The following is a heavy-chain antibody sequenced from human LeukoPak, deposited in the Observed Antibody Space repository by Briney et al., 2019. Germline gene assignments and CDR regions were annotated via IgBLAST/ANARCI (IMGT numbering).Heavy chain of an antibody. CDR2: ISYDGSNK. V-gene: IGHV3-30*03. CDR3: SRVLYCYQYVDV. Sequence: GRSLRLSCAASGFTFSSYGMHWVRQAPGKGLEWVAAISYDGSNKYCADSVKGRFTISRDNSKNTLYLQMNSLRAEDTAVYYCSRVLYCYQYVDVGAKGTAVTVSS. J-gene: IGHJ6*03. CDR1: GFTFSSYG.